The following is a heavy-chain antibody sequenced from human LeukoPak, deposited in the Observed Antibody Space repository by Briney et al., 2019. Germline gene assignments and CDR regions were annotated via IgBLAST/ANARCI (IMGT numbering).Heavy chain of an antibody. CDR1: GFTFSSYA. D-gene: IGHD2-15*01. CDR3: AKGMVVVVAATRSSSDY. Sequence: GGSLRLSCAASGFTFSSYAMSWVRQAPGKGLEWVSAISGGGDYTYYADSVKGRFTISRDNSKNTLYLQMNSLRAEDTAVYYCAKGMVVVVAATRSSSDYWGQGTLVTVSS. V-gene: IGHV3-23*01. J-gene: IGHJ4*02. CDR2: ISGGGDYT.